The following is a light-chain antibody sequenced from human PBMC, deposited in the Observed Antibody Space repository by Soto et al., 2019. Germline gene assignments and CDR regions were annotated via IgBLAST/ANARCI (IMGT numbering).Light chain of an antibody. Sequence: DTVMTQSPDSLAVSLDERATINCKSSQRVLYSSNNKNFLACYQQKPGQPPKLLIYWASTRESGVPDRFSGSGSGTDFDLTISILQAEDVELYCCYQYYTTPYTFGQGTKLEIK. CDR3: YQYYTTPYT. V-gene: IGKV4-1*01. J-gene: IGKJ2*01. CDR1: QRVLYSSNNKNF. CDR2: WAS.